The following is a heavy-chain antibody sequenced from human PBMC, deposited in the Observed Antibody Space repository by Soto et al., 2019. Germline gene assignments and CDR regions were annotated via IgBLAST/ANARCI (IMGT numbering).Heavy chain of an antibody. V-gene: IGHV4-39*01. CDR3: ARHPSNFWFDP. CDR1: GRSISSSSYF. D-gene: IGHD4-4*01. Sequence: PSETLSLTCTFSGRSISSSSYFWGRIRQPPGKGLEWIGSIYYSGSTYYNPSLKSRVTVSVDTSKNQFSLKLSSVTAADTAVYYCARHPSNFWFDPWGQGTLVTVSS. CDR2: IYYSGST. J-gene: IGHJ5*02.